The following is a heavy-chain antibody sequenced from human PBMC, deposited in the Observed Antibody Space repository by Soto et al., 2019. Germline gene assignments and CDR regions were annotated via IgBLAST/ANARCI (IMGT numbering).Heavy chain of an antibody. CDR3: AKEAYYYDSSGRRRYFDY. D-gene: IGHD3-22*01. Sequence: PVGSLRLSCAASGFTFSSYAMSWVRQAPGKGLEWVSAISGSGGSTYYADSVKGRFTISRDNSKNTLYLQMNSLRAEDTAVYYCAKEAYYYDSSGRRRYFDYWGQGTLVTVSS. V-gene: IGHV3-23*01. J-gene: IGHJ4*02. CDR2: ISGSGGST. CDR1: GFTFSSYA.